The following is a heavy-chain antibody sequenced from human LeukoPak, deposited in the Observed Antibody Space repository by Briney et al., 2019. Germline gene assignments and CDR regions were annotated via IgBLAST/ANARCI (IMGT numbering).Heavy chain of an antibody. Sequence: GGSLRLSRAAWGFTLRSYRMSWVREARGKGGEGVGNIKQGGSEKYYLDSVMGRFTISSDNATNSLSLQITSLRAEATAVYYCARDLPRFWGSIVVAHNRVAYWGQGTLITASS. V-gene: IGHV3-7*01. J-gene: IGHJ4*02. CDR3: ARDLPRFWGSIVVAHNRVAY. CDR2: IKQGGSEK. D-gene: IGHD1-26*01. CDR1: GFTLRSYR.